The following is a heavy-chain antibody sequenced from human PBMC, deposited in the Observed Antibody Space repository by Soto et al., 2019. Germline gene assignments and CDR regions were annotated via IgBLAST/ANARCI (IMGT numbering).Heavy chain of an antibody. V-gene: IGHV3-30-3*01. Sequence: QVRLVESGGGVVQPGRSLRLSCAASGFSFSNYAMHWVRQAPGKGLEWVAVISYDGSNKNYADSVKGRFTISSDNSKNTRYLHMYSLRAEDTAVFYCTRYIIRELDYYYYYGMDVWGQGTTVTVSS. CDR2: ISYDGSNK. D-gene: IGHD1-26*01. CDR3: TRYIIRELDYYYYYGMDV. CDR1: GFSFSNYA. J-gene: IGHJ6*02.